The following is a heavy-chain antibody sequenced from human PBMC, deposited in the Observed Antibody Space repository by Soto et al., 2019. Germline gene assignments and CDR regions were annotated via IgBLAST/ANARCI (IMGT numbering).Heavy chain of an antibody. D-gene: IGHD5-12*01. Sequence: QVQLQESGPGLVKPSQTLSLTCTVSGGSISSGDYYWSWIRQPPGKGLEWIGYIDYSGSTYYNPSLKSRVTISVDTSKTQFSLKLSSVTAADTAVYYCARVAGYDSVWFDPWGQGTLVTVSS. CDR1: GGSISSGDYY. CDR3: ARVAGYDSVWFDP. CDR2: IDYSGST. V-gene: IGHV4-30-4*01. J-gene: IGHJ5*02.